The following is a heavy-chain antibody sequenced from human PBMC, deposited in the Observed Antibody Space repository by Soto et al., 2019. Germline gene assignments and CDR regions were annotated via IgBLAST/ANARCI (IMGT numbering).Heavy chain of an antibody. J-gene: IGHJ2*01. CDR3: AGGDYCYRGGWYFDL. Sequence: QVQLVQSGAELKKPGASVKGSCKASGYTFTSYGISWVRQAPGQGREWMGWISAYIGNTNYAQKLQGRLTLTSDKSTSTADMEVSSLRSDETAVYYCAGGDYCYRGGWYFDLWGRGTLGTVSS. D-gene: IGHD3-16*02. V-gene: IGHV1-18*01. CDR2: ISAYIGNT. CDR1: GYTFTSYG.